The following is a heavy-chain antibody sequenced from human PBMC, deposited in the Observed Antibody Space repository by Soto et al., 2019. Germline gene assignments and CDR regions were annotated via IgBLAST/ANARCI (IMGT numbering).Heavy chain of an antibody. CDR3: AKHIAVAGTNSGFDY. CDR1: GFTFSSYA. J-gene: IGHJ4*02. V-gene: IGHV3-23*01. D-gene: IGHD6-19*01. CDR2: ISGSGGST. Sequence: GGSLRLSCAASGFTFSSYAMSWVRQAPGKGLEWVSAISGSGGSTYYADSVKGRFTISRDNSKNTLYLQMNSLRAEDTAVYYCAKHIAVAGTNSGFDYWGQGTLVTVSS.